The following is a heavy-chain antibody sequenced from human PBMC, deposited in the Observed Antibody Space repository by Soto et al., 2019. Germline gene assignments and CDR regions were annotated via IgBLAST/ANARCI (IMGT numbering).Heavy chain of an antibody. CDR2: IYYSGST. Sequence: SETLSLTCTVSGGSISSSSYYWGWIRQPPGKGLEWIGSIYYSGSTYYNPSLKSRVTISVDTSKNQFSLKLSSVTAADTAVYYCWSGSPVVVDYWGQGTLVTVSS. V-gene: IGHV4-39*01. CDR3: WSGSPVVVDY. J-gene: IGHJ4*02. CDR1: GGSISSSSYY. D-gene: IGHD1-26*01.